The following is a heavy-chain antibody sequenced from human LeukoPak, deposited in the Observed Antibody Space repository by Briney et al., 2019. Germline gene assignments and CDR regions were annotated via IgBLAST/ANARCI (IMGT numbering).Heavy chain of an antibody. CDR1: AGSISSGGYE. V-gene: IGHV4-31*03. CDR2: IYYRGDA. Sequence: TSQTLSLTCTVSAGSISSGGYEWSWIRQHPGRGLEWIGYIYYRGDASYNSSLKRGITISVETSKHQSSLKLSSVTAADTAVYYCARAHYCSSTSCYGLDWFDPWGQGTLVTVSS. D-gene: IGHD2-2*01. CDR3: ARAHYCSSTSCYGLDWFDP. J-gene: IGHJ5*02.